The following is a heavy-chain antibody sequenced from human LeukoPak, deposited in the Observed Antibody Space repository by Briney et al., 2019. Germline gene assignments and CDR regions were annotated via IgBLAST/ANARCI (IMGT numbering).Heavy chain of an antibody. V-gene: IGHV3-23*01. Sequence: RGSLRLSCAASGFTFSSYAMSWVRQAPEKGLEWVSAISGSGGSTYYADSVKGRFTISRDNSKNTLYLQMNSLRAEDTAVYYCAKDRQSGSYYYFDYWGQGTLVTVSS. D-gene: IGHD1-26*01. J-gene: IGHJ4*02. CDR3: AKDRQSGSYYYFDY. CDR2: ISGSGGST. CDR1: GFTFSSYA.